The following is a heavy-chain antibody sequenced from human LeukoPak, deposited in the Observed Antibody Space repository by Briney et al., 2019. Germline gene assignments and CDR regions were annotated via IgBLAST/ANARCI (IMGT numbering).Heavy chain of an antibody. V-gene: IGHV1-2*02. J-gene: IGHJ5*02. CDR1: GYTFTGHY. D-gene: IGHD2-2*01. Sequence: ASVKVSCKASGYTFTGHYMHWVRQAPGQGLEWMGWINPNSGGTNYAQKFQGRVTMTRDTSISTAYMELSRLRSDDTAVYYCAREIVVVPAVHNWFDPWGQGTLVTVSS. CDR3: AREIVVVPAVHNWFDP. CDR2: INPNSGGT.